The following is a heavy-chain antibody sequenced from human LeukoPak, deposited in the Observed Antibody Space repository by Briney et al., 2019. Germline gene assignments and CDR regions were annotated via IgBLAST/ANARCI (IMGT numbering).Heavy chain of an antibody. D-gene: IGHD3-3*01. J-gene: IGHJ4*02. V-gene: IGHV1-2*02. CDR1: GYTFTSYY. Sequence: ASVKVSCKASGYTFTSYYMHWVRQAPGQGLEWMGIINPSGGTKYATKFQGRVTMTRDTSISTAYMELGRLRSDDTAVYYCARDLSPQAYDFWSGYFDYWGQGTLVTVSS. CDR2: INPSGGT. CDR3: ARDLSPQAYDFWSGYFDY.